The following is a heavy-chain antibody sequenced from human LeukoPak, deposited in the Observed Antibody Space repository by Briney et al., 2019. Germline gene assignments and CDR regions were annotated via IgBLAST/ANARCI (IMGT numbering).Heavy chain of an antibody. Sequence: GGSLRLSCAASGFTFSTYSMNWVRQAPGKGLEWVSYISSSTSTIYYADSVKGRFTISRDNSKTTLYMQMNSLTAEDTAVYYCAKSFTGSYLDYFDYWGQGTLVTVSS. CDR1: GFTFSTYS. CDR3: AKSFTGSYLDYFDY. D-gene: IGHD1-26*01. V-gene: IGHV3-48*01. J-gene: IGHJ4*02. CDR2: ISSSTSTI.